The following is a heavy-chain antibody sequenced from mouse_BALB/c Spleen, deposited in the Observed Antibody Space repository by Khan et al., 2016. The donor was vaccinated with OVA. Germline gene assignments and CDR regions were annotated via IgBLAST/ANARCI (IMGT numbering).Heavy chain of an antibody. J-gene: IGHJ4*01. Sequence: VQLQESGPGLVQPSQSLSITCTVAGFSLTNYGVHWVRQSLGKGLEWLGVIWRGGSTDYNAVLMSRLSITKDNSKSQVFFKMNSLQADDTAIYYCATGLYGSSYDYAMDYWGQGTSVTVSS. CDR3: ATGLYGSSYDYAMDY. CDR1: GFSLTNYG. V-gene: IGHV2-5*01. CDR2: IWRGGST. D-gene: IGHD1-1*01.